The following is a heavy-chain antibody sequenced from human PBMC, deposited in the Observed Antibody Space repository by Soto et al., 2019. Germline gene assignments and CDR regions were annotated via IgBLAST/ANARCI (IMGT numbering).Heavy chain of an antibody. D-gene: IGHD4-17*01. Sequence: EEQLLESGGGLVQPGGSLRLSCAASGFTFTTYAMTWVRQAPGRGLEWVSGSSASVADTYYAESVKGRFTVSGDNSKNDLYLKMNSLRADDTAIYYCAKEGAYDHGEYGVYYDGVDVWGRGTTVTVSS. CDR3: AKEGAYDHGEYGVYYDGVDV. J-gene: IGHJ6*02. CDR1: GFTFTTYA. V-gene: IGHV3-23*01. CDR2: SSASVADT.